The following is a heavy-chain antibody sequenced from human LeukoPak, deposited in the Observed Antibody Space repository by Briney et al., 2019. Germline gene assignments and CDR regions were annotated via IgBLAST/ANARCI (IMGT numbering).Heavy chain of an antibody. D-gene: IGHD4-23*01. CDR1: GGSISRYY. Sequence: PSETLSLTRTVSGGSISRYYWSWIRQPAGKGLEWIGRIYTSGNTNYNPSLKSRVTMSVDTSKNQFSLMLSSVTAADTAVYYCARDRGDYGGPDYWGQGTLVTVSS. V-gene: IGHV4-4*07. J-gene: IGHJ4*02. CDR2: IYTSGNT. CDR3: ARDRGDYGGPDY.